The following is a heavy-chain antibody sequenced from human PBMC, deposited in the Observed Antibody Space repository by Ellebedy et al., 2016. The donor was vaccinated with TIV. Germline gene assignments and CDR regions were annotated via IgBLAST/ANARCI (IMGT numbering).Heavy chain of an antibody. V-gene: IGHV1-69*13. J-gene: IGHJ6*02. CDR2: IIPIFGTA. Sequence: ASVKVSCKASGGTFSSYAISWVRQAPGQGLEWMGGIIPIFGTANYAQKFQGRVTITADESTSTAYMELSSLRSEDTAVYYCARDRPWLDSSGWYGDPIYYYGMDVWGQGTTVTVSS. CDR1: GGTFSSYA. CDR3: ARDRPWLDSSGWYGDPIYYYGMDV. D-gene: IGHD6-19*01.